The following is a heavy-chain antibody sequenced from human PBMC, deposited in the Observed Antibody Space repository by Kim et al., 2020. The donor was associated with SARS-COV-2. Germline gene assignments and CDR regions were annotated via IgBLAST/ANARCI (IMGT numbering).Heavy chain of an antibody. D-gene: IGHD2-2*01. Sequence: ASVKVSCKASGYTFTSYDINWVRQATGQGLEWMGWMNPNSGNTGYAQKFQGRVTMTRNTSISTAYMELSSLRSEDTAVYYCARGTHCSSTSCPPDCYYMDVWGKGTTVTVSS. CDR1: GYTFTSYD. CDR3: ARGTHCSSTSCPPDCYYMDV. V-gene: IGHV1-8*01. CDR2: MNPNSGNT. J-gene: IGHJ6*03.